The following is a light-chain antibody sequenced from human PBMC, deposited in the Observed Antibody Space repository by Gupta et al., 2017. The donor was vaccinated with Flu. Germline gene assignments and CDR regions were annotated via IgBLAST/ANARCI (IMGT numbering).Light chain of an antibody. CDR1: QSVSSD. J-gene: IGKJ3*01. CDR2: DAS. V-gene: IGKV3-11*01. Sequence: EIVLPQSPATPSLSTGATATLACRASQSVSSDLAQYQHKPDQPPRLLIYDASKRATGIPARFSCSGSGTYFTLTFSNLVPEEFAVDYGQQSSNWPPNGITFGPGTKVEMK. CDR3: QQSSNWPPNGIT.